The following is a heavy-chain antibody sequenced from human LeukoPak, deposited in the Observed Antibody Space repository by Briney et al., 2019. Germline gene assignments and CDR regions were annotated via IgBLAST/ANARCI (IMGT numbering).Heavy chain of an antibody. J-gene: IGHJ4*02. V-gene: IGHV1-2*02. CDR2: ISPDSGAT. CDR3: ARGPRLLWFGEF. Sequence: ASVTVSFKSSGYTFSDYYLHWVRQAPGQGLEWMGWISPDSGATKYAQKFQGRVTMTRDTSISTAYMELSSLRSDDTAVYYCARGPRLLWFGEFWGQGTLVTVSS. D-gene: IGHD3-10*01. CDR1: GYTFSDYY.